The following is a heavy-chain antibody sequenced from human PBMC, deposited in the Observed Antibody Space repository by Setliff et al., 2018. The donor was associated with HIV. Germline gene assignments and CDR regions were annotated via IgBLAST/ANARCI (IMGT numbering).Heavy chain of an antibody. CDR3: ARVNSDAFDV. CDR2: IVPLLGVP. V-gene: IGHV1-69*02. Sequence: SVKVSCKASGGTFSYYTFTWVRQAPGQGLEWLGRIVPLLGVPDYAQKFQGRVTFTADRSTSTAYMELSSLRPEDTAVYYCARVNSDAFDVWGQGTKVPVSS. CDR1: GGTFSYYT. J-gene: IGHJ3*01.